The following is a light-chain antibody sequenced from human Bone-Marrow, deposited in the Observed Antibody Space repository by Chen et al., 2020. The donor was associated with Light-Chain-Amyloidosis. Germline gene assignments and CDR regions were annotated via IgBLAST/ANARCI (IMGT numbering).Light chain of an antibody. J-gene: IGLJ3*02. Sequence: SYVLTQPSSVSVAPGQTATIAWGGNNIGSTSVHWYQQTPGQAPLLVVYDESDRPSGIPERLSRSNSGKTATLTISRVAAGDAADYYCHLWDRSSYRPVSGGGTKLTVL. CDR2: DES. CDR1: NIGSTS. V-gene: IGLV3-21*02. CDR3: HLWDRSSYRPV.